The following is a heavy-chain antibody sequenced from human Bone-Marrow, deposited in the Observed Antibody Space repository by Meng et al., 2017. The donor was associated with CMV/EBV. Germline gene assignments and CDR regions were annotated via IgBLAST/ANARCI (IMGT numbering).Heavy chain of an antibody. V-gene: IGHV4-59*01. Sequence: SETLSLTCTVSGGSISSYYWSWIRQPPGKGLEWIGYIYYSGSTNYNPSLKSRVTISVDTSKNQFSLKLSSVTAADTAVYYCARDLAYSSSHYYYGMAVWGQGTMVNVSS. CDR2: IYYSGST. J-gene: IGHJ6*02. CDR3: ARDLAYSSSHYYYGMAV. D-gene: IGHD6-6*01. CDR1: GGSISSYY.